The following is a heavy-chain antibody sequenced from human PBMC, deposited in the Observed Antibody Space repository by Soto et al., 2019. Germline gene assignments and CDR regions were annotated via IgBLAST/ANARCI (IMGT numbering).Heavy chain of an antibody. CDR3: ARGIKYGAYSRWFDP. CDR2: MNPNSGNT. CDR1: GYTFTSYD. J-gene: IGHJ5*02. Sequence: GASVKVSCKASGYTFTSYDINWVRQATGQGLEYLGWMNPNSGNTAYVQKFQGRVTMPWDTSITTAYMELSSLRSEDTAVYFCARGIKYGAYSRWFDPWGQGTLVT. V-gene: IGHV1-8*01. D-gene: IGHD4-17*01.